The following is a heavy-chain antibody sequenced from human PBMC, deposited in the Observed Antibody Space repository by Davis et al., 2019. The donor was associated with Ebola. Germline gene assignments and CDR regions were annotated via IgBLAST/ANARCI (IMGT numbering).Heavy chain of an antibody. J-gene: IGHJ6*04. CDR3: ARGWPSTVTTDYYAMDA. Sequence: SETLSLTCTVSGGSISSSYWSWIRQPPGKGLEWIGEINHSGSTNYNPSLKSRVTISVDTSKNQFSLKVNSETAADTAVYYCARGWPSTVTTDYYAMDAWGKGTTVTVSS. CDR2: INHSGST. V-gene: IGHV4-34*01. CDR1: GGSISSSY. D-gene: IGHD4-17*01.